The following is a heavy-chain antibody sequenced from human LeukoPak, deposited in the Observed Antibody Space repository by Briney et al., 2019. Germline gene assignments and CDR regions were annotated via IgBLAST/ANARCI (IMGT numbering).Heavy chain of an antibody. D-gene: IGHD2-15*01. J-gene: IGHJ4*02. CDR2: IYYSGST. CDR3: ARGGGAVAAIRFDQ. V-gene: IGHV4-30-4*01. CDR1: GGSISSGDYY. Sequence: SETLSLTCTVSGGSISSGDYYWSWIRQPPGKGLEWIGYIYYSGSTYYNPSLKSRVTISVDTSKNQFSLKLSSVTAADTAVYYCARGGGAVAAIRFDQWGQGTLVTVSS.